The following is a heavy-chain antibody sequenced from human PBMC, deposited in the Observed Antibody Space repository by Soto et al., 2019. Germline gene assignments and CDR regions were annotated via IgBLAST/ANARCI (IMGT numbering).Heavy chain of an antibody. D-gene: IGHD3-9*01. V-gene: IGHV3-33*01. J-gene: IGHJ4*02. Sequence: QVQLVESGGGVVQPGRSLRLSCAASGFTFSSYGMHWVRQAPGTELEWVAVIWYDGSNKYYADSVKGRFTISRDNSKNTLYLQMNSLIAEDTAGYYCARDRGDFDWFYWGQGTLVTVSS. CDR3: ARDRGDFDWFY. CDR2: IWYDGSNK. CDR1: GFTFSSYG.